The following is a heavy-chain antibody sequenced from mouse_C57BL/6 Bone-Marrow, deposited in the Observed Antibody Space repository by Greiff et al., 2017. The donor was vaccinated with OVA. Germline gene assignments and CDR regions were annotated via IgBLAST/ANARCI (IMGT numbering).Heavy chain of an antibody. CDR2: ISTGGGST. CDR3: ARPSTAPFAY. J-gene: IGHJ3*01. Sequence: EVKLVESGGGLVQPGGSLKLSCAASGFTFSDYYMYWVRQTPEQRLEWVAYISTGGGSTYYPDTVKGRFTISRDNAKNTLYLQMSRLKSEDTAMYYCARPSTAPFAYWGQGTLVTVSA. CDR1: GFTFSDYY. V-gene: IGHV5-12*01. D-gene: IGHD1-2*01.